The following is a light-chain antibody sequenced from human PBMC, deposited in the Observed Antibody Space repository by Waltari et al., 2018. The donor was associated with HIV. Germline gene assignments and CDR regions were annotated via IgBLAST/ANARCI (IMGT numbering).Light chain of an antibody. Sequence: EIVLTQSPATLSLSPGERATLSCRASQSVSSYLAWYRQKPGQAPRLLIYDASNRATGIPARFSGSGSGSDFTLTISSLEPEDVAVYYCQQRSNWPRTFGQGTKVEIK. CDR3: QQRSNWPRT. J-gene: IGKJ1*01. CDR2: DAS. V-gene: IGKV3-11*01. CDR1: QSVSSY.